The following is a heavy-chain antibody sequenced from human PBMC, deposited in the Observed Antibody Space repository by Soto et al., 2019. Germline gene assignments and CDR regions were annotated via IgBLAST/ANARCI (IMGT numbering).Heavy chain of an antibody. CDR2: ISYDGSNK. J-gene: IGHJ6*02. CDR3: ASRSSGWYALPYYYYGMDV. D-gene: IGHD6-19*01. CDR1: GFTFSSYA. V-gene: IGHV3-30-3*01. Sequence: QVQLVESGGGVVQPGRSLRLSCAASGFTFSSYAMHWVRQAPGKGLEWVAVISYDGSNKYYADSVKGRFTISRDNSKNTLYLQMNSLRAEDTAVYYCASRSSGWYALPYYYYGMDVWGQGTTVNVSS.